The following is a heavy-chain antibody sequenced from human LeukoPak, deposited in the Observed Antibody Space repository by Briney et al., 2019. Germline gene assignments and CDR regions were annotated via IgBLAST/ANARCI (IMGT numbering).Heavy chain of an antibody. CDR1: GFTFSGDW. CDR3: ARDPPREEAFDI. CDR2: IDQDESER. Sequence: GGSLRLSCVTSGFTFSGDWMSWVRQAPGKGLEWVANIDQDESERFVVDSMRGRFTISRDNAKNSLYLQMNSLRAEDTAVYYCARDPPREEAFDIWGQGTMVTVSS. V-gene: IGHV3-7*01. J-gene: IGHJ3*02.